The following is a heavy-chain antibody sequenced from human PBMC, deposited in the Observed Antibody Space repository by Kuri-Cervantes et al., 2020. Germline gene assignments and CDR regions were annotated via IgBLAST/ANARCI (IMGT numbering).Heavy chain of an antibody. CDR3: ARSGVRWLQFGAFDI. CDR2: IKQDGSEK. J-gene: IGHJ3*02. Sequence: GESLKISCAASGFTFSSYWMSWVRQAPGKGLEWVANIKQDGSEKYYVDSVKGRFTISRDNAKNSLYLQMNSLRAEDTAVYYCARSGVRWLQFGAFDIWGQGTMVTVSS. V-gene: IGHV3-7*03. CDR1: GFTFSSYW. D-gene: IGHD5-24*01.